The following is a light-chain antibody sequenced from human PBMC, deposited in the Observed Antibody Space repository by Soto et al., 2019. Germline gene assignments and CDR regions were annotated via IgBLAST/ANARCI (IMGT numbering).Light chain of an antibody. Sequence: EVVMTQSPATLSVSPGEGATLSCRASQTINNNLAWYQQKPGQAPRLLIYGASRRATGVPARFSGSGSGTEFTLTISRLEPEDFALYYCQHYGRSPITFGQGTRLEIK. CDR3: QHYGRSPIT. CDR2: GAS. V-gene: IGKV3-15*01. CDR1: QTINNN. J-gene: IGKJ5*01.